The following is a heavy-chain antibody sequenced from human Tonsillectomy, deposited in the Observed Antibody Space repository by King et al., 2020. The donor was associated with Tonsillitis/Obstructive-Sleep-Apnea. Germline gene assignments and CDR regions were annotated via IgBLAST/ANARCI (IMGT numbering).Heavy chain of an antibody. CDR3: TSDEGDY. V-gene: IGHV3-73*01. Sequence: VQLVESGGGLVQPGGSLKLYCAASGFSFSGSAMNWVRQASGKGLEWVGRIRSKANSYATAYAASLKGRFTISRDDSKNTAYLQMNSLKTEDTAVYYCTSDEGDYWGQGTLVTVSS. J-gene: IGHJ4*02. CDR2: IRSKANSYAT. D-gene: IGHD6-6*01. CDR1: GFSFSGSA.